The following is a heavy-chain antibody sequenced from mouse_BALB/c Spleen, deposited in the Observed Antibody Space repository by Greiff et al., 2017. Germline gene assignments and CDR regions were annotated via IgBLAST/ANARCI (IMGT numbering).Heavy chain of an antibody. CDR2: IWAGGST. CDR1: GFSLTSYG. CDR3: ARDYYGSRSWFAY. J-gene: IGHJ3*01. D-gene: IGHD1-1*01. V-gene: IGHV2-9*02. Sequence: VKVEESGPGLVAPSQSLSITCTVSGFSLTSYGVHWVRQPPGKGLEWLGVIWAGGSTNYNSALMSRLSISKDNSKSQVFLKMNSLQTDDTAMYYCARDYYGSRSWFAYWGQGTLVTVSA.